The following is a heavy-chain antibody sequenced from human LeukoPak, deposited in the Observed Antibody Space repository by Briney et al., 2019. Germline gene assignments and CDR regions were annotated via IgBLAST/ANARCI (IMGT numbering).Heavy chain of an antibody. CDR2: ISAYNGNT. J-gene: IGHJ4*02. D-gene: IGHD3-9*01. CDR1: GYTFTSYG. Sequence: ASVKVSCKASGYTFTSYGISWVRQAPGQRLEWMGWISAYNGNTNYAQKLQGRVTMTTDTSTSTAYMELRSLRSDDTAVYYCARGYDILTGYYVGSSQRDFDYWGQGTLVTVSS. CDR3: ARGYDILTGYYVGSSQRDFDY. V-gene: IGHV1-18*01.